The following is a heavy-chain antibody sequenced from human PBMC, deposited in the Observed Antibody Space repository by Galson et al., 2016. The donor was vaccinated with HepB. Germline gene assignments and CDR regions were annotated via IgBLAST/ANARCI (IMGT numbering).Heavy chain of an antibody. V-gene: IGHV1-3*01. J-gene: IGHJ3*01. CDR1: GYIFIKYA. CDR2: INPANGDA. Sequence: SVKVSCKASGYIFIKYAIHWVRQAPGQRLECMGWINPANGDAKYSQNFQGRVTFTSDTSASTAYMELSSLSSEDTALYYCASPLIVNHGAFSVWGQGTMVTVSS. CDR3: ASPLIVNHGAFSV. D-gene: IGHD2/OR15-2a*01.